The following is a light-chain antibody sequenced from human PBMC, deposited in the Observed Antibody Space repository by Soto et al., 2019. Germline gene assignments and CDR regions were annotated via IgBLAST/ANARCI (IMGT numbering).Light chain of an antibody. CDR1: QSISNY. J-gene: IGKJ1*01. CDR3: QKYNSAPRT. Sequence: DIQMTQSPSSLSASVGDRVTITCRASQSISNYLAWYQQKPGKVPKLLIYAASTLQSGVPSRLSGSGSGTDFTLTISSLQPEDVATYYCQKYNSAPRTFGQGTKV. V-gene: IGKV1-27*01. CDR2: AAS.